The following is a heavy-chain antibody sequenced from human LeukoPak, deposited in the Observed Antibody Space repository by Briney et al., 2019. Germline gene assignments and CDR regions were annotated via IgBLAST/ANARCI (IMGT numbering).Heavy chain of an antibody. Sequence: GGSLRLSCAASGFTFSRYSMSWVRQAPGRGLEWVSYISSGSRTIFYADSVKGRFTISRDNAKDSLYLLMNSLRADDTAVYYCARESITGDRDFDYWGQGTLITVSS. V-gene: IGHV3-48*01. J-gene: IGHJ4*02. CDR1: GFTFSRYS. CDR2: ISSGSRTI. CDR3: ARESITGDRDFDY. D-gene: IGHD7-27*01.